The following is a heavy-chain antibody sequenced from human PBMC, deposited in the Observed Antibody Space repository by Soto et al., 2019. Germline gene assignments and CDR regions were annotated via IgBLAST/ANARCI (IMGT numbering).Heavy chain of an antibody. CDR2: ISWNSGSI. CDR1: GFTFDDYA. V-gene: IGHV3-9*01. CDR3: AHGGSGSYNSY. Sequence: EVQLVESGGGLVQPGRSLRLSCAASGFTFDDYAMHWVRQAPGKGLEWVSGISWNSGSIGYADSVKGRFTISRDNAKKSLYLQMNSLRAEDTALYYCAHGGSGSYNSYWGQGTLVTVSS. J-gene: IGHJ4*02. D-gene: IGHD3-10*01.